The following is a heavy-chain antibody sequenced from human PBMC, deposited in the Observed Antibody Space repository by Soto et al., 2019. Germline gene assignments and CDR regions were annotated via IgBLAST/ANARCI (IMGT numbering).Heavy chain of an antibody. CDR1: GFTFSSYA. Sequence: EVQLLESGGGLVQPGGSLRLSCAASGFTFSSYAMSWVRQAPGKGLEWVSAISGSGGSTYYADSVKGRFTISRDNSKNTLYLQMNRLRAEDTAVYYCAKDPAHCSGGSCYLRDYWGQGTLVTVSS. D-gene: IGHD2-15*01. J-gene: IGHJ4*02. CDR3: AKDPAHCSGGSCYLRDY. CDR2: ISGSGGST. V-gene: IGHV3-23*01.